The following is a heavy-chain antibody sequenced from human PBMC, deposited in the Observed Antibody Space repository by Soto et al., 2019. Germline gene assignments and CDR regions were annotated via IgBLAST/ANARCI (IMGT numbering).Heavy chain of an antibody. CDR3: AKEELEQWLVSDY. CDR1: GFTFSSYA. Sequence: EVQLLESGGGLVQPGGSLRLSCAASGFTFSSYAMSWVRQAPGKGLEWVSAISVSGGSTYYADSVKGRFTISRDNSKNTLYLQMNSLRAVDTAVYYCAKEELEQWLVSDYWGQGTLVTVSS. CDR2: ISVSGGST. D-gene: IGHD6-19*01. J-gene: IGHJ4*02. V-gene: IGHV3-23*01.